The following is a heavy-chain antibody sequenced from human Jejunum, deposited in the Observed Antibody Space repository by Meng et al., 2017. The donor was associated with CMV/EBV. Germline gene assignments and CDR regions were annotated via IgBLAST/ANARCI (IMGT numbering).Heavy chain of an antibody. CDR3: AKDRHSGSFYGYFDR. CDR1: GFIFSNFA. J-gene: IGHJ4*02. CDR2: IADDGTNP. Sequence: QLPLVGFGGGVVQPGPSLRLSCEGSGFIFSNFAIHWVRQAPGKGLEWVAEIADDGTNPHYADSVKGRFTISKDNFNNVVYLQMSSMKTEDTAIYYCAKDRHSGSFYGYFDRWGQGTLVTASS. D-gene: IGHD1-26*01. V-gene: IGHV3-30*18.